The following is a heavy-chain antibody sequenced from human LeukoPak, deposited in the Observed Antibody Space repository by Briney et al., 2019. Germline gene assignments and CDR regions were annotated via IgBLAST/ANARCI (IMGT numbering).Heavy chain of an antibody. J-gene: IGHJ4*02. Sequence: GGSLRLSCVVSGITLSNYAMSWVRQAPGKGLEWVSGMSGSGGGTKYADSVKGRFTISRDNSLNTLYLQMNSLRAEDTAVYFCAKRGIVIRELLVFGFHTEAYYFDSWGQGILVTVSS. CDR3: AKRGIVIRELLVFGFHTEAYYFDS. CDR1: GITLSNYA. D-gene: IGHD3-16*01. V-gene: IGHV3-23*01. CDR2: MSGSGGGT.